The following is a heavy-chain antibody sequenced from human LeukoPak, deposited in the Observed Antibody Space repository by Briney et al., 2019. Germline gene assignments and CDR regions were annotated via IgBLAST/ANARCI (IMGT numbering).Heavy chain of an antibody. CDR2: IYTSGST. V-gene: IGHV4-4*07. CDR1: GGSISSYY. CDR3: ARASGMGGYYYYMDV. Sequence: SETLSLTCTVSGGSISSYYWSWIRQPAGKGLEWIGRIYTSGSTNYNPSLKSRVTTSVDTSKNQFSLKLSSVTAADTAVYYCARASGMGGYYYYMDVWGKGTAVTVSS. J-gene: IGHJ6*03. D-gene: IGHD3-10*01.